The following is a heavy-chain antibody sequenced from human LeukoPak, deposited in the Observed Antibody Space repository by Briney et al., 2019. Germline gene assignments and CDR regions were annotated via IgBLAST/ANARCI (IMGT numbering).Heavy chain of an antibody. CDR2: IIGSGGSA. J-gene: IGHJ4*02. CDR3: ARVYLERLTAGYFDH. Sequence: PGGSLRLSCAASGFTFSNAWMSWVRQAPGRGLEWVASIIGSGGSAYYADSMKGRFTLSRDNSKNTLYLQMNSLRDEDSATYYCARVYLERLTAGYFDHWGQGTLVTVSP. D-gene: IGHD2-8*01. V-gene: IGHV3-23*01. CDR1: GFTFSNAW.